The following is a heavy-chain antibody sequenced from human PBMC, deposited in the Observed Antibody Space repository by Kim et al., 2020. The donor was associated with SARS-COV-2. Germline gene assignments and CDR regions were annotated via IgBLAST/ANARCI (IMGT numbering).Heavy chain of an antibody. CDR1: GFTFGDYA. CDR3: AKDMYIRGDGYNLVVGFDY. Sequence: GGSLRLSCAASGFTFGDYAMHWVRQAPGKGLEWVSGISWNSGSIGYADSVKGRFTISRDNAKNSLYLQMNSLRAEDTALYYCAKDMYIRGDGYNLVVGFDYWGQGTLVTVSS. J-gene: IGHJ4*02. V-gene: IGHV3-9*01. CDR2: ISWNSGSI. D-gene: IGHD3-10*01.